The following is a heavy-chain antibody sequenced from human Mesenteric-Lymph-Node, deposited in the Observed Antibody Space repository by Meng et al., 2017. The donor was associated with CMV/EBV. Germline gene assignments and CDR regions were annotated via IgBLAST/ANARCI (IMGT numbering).Heavy chain of an antibody. CDR3: AKDRIAAAGYFDS. CDR2: ISGSGGST. Sequence: CAASGFTISSYAMSWVRQAPGKGLEWVSAISGSGGSTYSADSVKGRFTISRDNSKNTLYLQMNSLRVEDTAVYYCAKDRIAAAGYFDSWGQGTLVTVSS. V-gene: IGHV3-23*01. J-gene: IGHJ4*02. D-gene: IGHD6-13*01. CDR1: GFTISSYA.